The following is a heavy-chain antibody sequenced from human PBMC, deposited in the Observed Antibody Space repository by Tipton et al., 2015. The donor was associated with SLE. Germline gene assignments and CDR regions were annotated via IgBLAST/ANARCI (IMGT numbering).Heavy chain of an antibody. CDR1: GGSISSGNYY. CDR3: AAYTYCTTRCYSYYFDY. D-gene: IGHD2-2*02. CDR2: IHTSGST. V-gene: IGHV4-61*09. Sequence: TLSLTCTVSGGSISSGNYYWSWIRQPAGKGLEWIGYIHTSGSTNYNPSLKSRVTISVDTSKNQFSLRLSSVTAADTAVYYCAAYTYCTTRCYSYYFDYWGQGTLVTVSS. J-gene: IGHJ4*02.